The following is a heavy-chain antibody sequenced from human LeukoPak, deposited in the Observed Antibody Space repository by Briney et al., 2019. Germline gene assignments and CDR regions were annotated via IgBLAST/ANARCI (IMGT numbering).Heavy chain of an antibody. D-gene: IGHD6-6*01. CDR1: GFTFSSYA. J-gene: IGHJ6*03. Sequence: GRSLRLSCAASGFTFSSYAMHWVRQAPGKGLEWVAVISYDGSNKYYADSVKGRFTISRDNSKNTLYLQMNSLRAEDTAVYYCARDSPPARPYYYYYYMDVWGKGTTVTVSS. V-gene: IGHV3-30-3*01. CDR3: ARDSPPARPYYYYYYMDV. CDR2: ISYDGSNK.